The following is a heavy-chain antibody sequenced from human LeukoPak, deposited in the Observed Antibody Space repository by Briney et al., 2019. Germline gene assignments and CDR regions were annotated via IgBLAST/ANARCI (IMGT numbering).Heavy chain of an antibody. V-gene: IGHV4-39*01. CDR3: ARHDSSGYYWFDY. D-gene: IGHD3-22*01. J-gene: IGHJ4*02. CDR2: IYYSGST. CDR1: GGSISSGPHH. Sequence: PSETLSLTCTVSGGSISSGPHHWGWIRQSPGKGLEWIGSIYYSGSTDYNPSLKSRVTISVDTSKNQISLKLSSVTAADTAVYYCARHDSSGYYWFDYWGQGTLVTVSS.